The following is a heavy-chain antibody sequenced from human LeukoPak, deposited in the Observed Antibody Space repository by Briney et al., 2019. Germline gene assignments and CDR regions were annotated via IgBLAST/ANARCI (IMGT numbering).Heavy chain of an antibody. Sequence: GGSLRLSCAASGFTFSSYSMTWVRQAPGKGLEWVSSISSSSSYIYYADSVKGRFTISRDNAKNSLYLQMNSLRAEDTAVYYCARDSVITFGGVIAEFDYWGQGTLVTVSS. D-gene: IGHD3-16*02. V-gene: IGHV3-21*01. CDR2: ISSSSSYI. J-gene: IGHJ4*02. CDR1: GFTFSSYS. CDR3: ARDSVITFGGVIAEFDY.